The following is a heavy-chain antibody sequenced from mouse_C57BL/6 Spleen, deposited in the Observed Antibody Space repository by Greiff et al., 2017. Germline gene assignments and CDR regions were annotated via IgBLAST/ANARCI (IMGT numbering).Heavy chain of an antibody. D-gene: IGHD1-1*01. V-gene: IGHV5-9*01. CDR3: ASLYRGYFDY. Sequence: EVQLVESGGGLVKPGGSLKLSCAASGFTFSSYTMSWVRQTPEQRLEWVATISGGGGNTYYPDSVKGRFTISRDNAKNTLYLQMSSLRSEDTALYYCASLYRGYFDYWGQGTTLTVSS. CDR2: ISGGGGNT. CDR1: GFTFSSYT. J-gene: IGHJ2*01.